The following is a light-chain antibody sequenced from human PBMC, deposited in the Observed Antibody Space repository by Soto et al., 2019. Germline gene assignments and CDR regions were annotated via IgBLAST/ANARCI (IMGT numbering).Light chain of an antibody. Sequence: EIVMTQSPATMSVSPGERATLXXRASQSMGSNVAWYQQKPGQAPRXFIYGASTRAAGIPARFSGSGSGTEFTLTITSLQSEDFAVYYCQQFHNWPRTFGQGTKVDIK. J-gene: IGKJ1*01. CDR3: QQFHNWPRT. V-gene: IGKV3-15*01. CDR1: QSMGSN. CDR2: GAS.